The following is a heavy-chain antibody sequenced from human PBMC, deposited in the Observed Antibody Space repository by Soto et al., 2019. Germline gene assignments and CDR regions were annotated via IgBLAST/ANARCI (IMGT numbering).Heavy chain of an antibody. J-gene: IGHJ4*02. D-gene: IGHD5-12*01. Sequence: QVQLVESGGGVVQPGRSLRLSCAASGFTFSSYAMHWVRQAPGKGLAWLAVISYDGSNKYYADSVKGRFTISRDNSKNTLYLQMNSLRAEDTAVYYCARESDIVATNPTFDYWGQGTLVTVSS. V-gene: IGHV3-30-3*01. CDR2: ISYDGSNK. CDR3: ARESDIVATNPTFDY. CDR1: GFTFSSYA.